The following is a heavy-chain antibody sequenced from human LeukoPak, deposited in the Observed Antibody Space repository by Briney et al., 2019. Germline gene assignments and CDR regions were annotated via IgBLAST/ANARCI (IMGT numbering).Heavy chain of an antibody. CDR3: ARGSAYALDY. Sequence: ETLSLTCAVYGGSFSGYYWSWIRQPPGKGLEWIGEINHSGSTNYNPSLKSRVTISVDTSKNQFSLKLSSVTAADTAVYYCARGSAYALDYWGQGTLVTVSS. CDR1: GGSFSGYY. CDR2: INHSGST. D-gene: IGHD4-17*01. V-gene: IGHV4-34*01. J-gene: IGHJ4*02.